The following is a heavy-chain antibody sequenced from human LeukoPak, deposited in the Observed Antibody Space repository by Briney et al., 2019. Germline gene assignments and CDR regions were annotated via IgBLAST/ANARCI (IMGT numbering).Heavy chain of an antibody. CDR2: MSAYNGIT. V-gene: IGHV1-18*01. Sequence: ASVKVSCKASGYTFTSYGISWVRQAPGQGLEWMGWMSAYNGITNYAQKLQGRVTMTIDTSTSTAYMELRSLRSDDTAVYYCARVPGPVRGLRYFDWLSSYYFDYWGQGTLVTVSS. CDR1: GYTFTSYG. CDR3: ARVPGPVRGLRYFDWLSSYYFDY. J-gene: IGHJ4*02. D-gene: IGHD3-9*01.